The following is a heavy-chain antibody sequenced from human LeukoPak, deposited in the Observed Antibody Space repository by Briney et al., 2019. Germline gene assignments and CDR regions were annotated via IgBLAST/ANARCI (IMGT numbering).Heavy chain of an antibody. V-gene: IGHV1-18*01. CDR2: ISPYNGNT. CDR1: GYTFTSYG. Sequence: EASVKVSCKASGYTFTSYGINWVRQAPGQGLEWMGWISPYNGNTNYLQKYQGRVTMTTDTSTSTAYMELRSLRSDDTAVYYCARLYCSSTSCSAYYFDYWGQGTLVTVSS. J-gene: IGHJ4*02. D-gene: IGHD2-2*01. CDR3: ARLYCSSTSCSAYYFDY.